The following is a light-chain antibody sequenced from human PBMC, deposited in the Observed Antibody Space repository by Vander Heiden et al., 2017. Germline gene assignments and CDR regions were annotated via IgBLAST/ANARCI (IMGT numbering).Light chain of an antibody. Sequence: QSALTQPPSASGSPGQSVTIPCTGSSSDAGYYKYVSWYQQHPSKAPKLMSYEVSKRPSGVPDRFSGSKSGNTASLTVSGLQAEDEADYYCSSYAGGNTWVFGGGTKLTVL. CDR2: EVS. CDR3: SSYAGGNTWV. J-gene: IGLJ3*02. CDR1: SSDAGYYKY. V-gene: IGLV2-8*01.